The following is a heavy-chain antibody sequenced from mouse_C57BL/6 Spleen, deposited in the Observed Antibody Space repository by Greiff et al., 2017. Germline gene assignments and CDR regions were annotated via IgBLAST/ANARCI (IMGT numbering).Heavy chain of an antibody. V-gene: IGHV2-2*01. Sequence: VKLMESGPGLVQPSQSLSITCSVSGFSLTSYGVNWVRQSPGKGLEWMGVIWSGGSTDYNAAFISRLSISKDKSKSQVFFKMNSLQADDTAIYYCASYDGYDGAMDYWGQGTSVTVSS. CDR3: ASYDGYDGAMDY. CDR1: GFSLTSYG. CDR2: IWSGGST. D-gene: IGHD2-3*01. J-gene: IGHJ4*01.